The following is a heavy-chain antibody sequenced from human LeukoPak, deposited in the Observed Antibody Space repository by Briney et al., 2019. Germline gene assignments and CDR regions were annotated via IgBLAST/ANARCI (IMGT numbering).Heavy chain of an antibody. Sequence: ASVKVSCKASGYTFTGYYMHWVRQAPGQGLEWMGWINPNSGGTNYAQKFQGRVTMTRDTSISTAYMELSRLRSDDTAVYYCARCAAKYNRFDPWGQGTLVTVSS. D-gene: IGHD6-25*01. CDR2: INPNSGGT. J-gene: IGHJ5*02. CDR1: GYTFTGYY. V-gene: IGHV1-2*02. CDR3: ARCAAKYNRFDP.